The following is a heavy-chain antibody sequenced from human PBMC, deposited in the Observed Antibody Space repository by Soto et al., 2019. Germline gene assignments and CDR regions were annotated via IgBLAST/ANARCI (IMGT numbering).Heavy chain of an antibody. CDR3: ARDPAYCGGDCYPGWFDP. V-gene: IGHV1-18*04. Sequence: QVQLVQSGAEVKKPGASVKVSCKASGYTFTSYGISWVRQAPGQGLEWMGWISAYNGNTNYAQKLQGRVTMTTDTSTNTAYMELRSLRSDDTAVYYCARDPAYCGGDCYPGWFDPWGQGTLVTVSS. J-gene: IGHJ5*02. CDR1: GYTFTSYG. CDR2: ISAYNGNT. D-gene: IGHD2-21*02.